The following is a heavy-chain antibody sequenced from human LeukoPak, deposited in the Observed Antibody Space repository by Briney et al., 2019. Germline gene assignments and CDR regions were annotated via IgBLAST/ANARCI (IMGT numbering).Heavy chain of an antibody. J-gene: IGHJ4*02. Sequence: GGSLRLSCAASGFTFATYAMSWVRQAPGKGLKWVSGITGSGRTTYYADSVKGRFTISRDNSKNTLYLQMNSLRAEDTAVYYCAKVSSITVADYWGQGTLVTVSS. D-gene: IGHD4-23*01. V-gene: IGHV3-23*01. CDR1: GFTFATYA. CDR3: AKVSSITVADY. CDR2: ITGSGRTT.